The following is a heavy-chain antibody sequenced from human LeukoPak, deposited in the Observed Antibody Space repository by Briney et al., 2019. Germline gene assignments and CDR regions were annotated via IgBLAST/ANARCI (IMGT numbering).Heavy chain of an antibody. J-gene: IGHJ4*02. CDR2: ISYDGSNK. CDR1: GFTFSNYD. Sequence: GGSLRLSCAASGFTFSNYDMHWVRQAPGKGLEWVAIISYDGSNKHYADSVKGRFTISRDNSKNTLYLQFDSLRAEDTAVYYCAKVHQYYYGSGTFDYWGQGTLVTVSS. V-gene: IGHV3-30*18. D-gene: IGHD3-10*01. CDR3: AKVHQYYYGSGTFDY.